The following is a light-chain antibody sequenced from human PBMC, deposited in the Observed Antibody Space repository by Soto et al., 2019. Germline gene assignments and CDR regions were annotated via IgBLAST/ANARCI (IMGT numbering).Light chain of an antibody. CDR1: QDVTTN. Sequence: EIRMTQFPATLSASPGGGATLSCRAAQDVTTNFAWYQQKPGQAPRLLISDASTRETGIPARGSGSGAGTEFTLTISRLEPEDFEVDACQQYGSSPTTFGQGTRLEIK. CDR3: QQYGSSPTT. J-gene: IGKJ5*01. CDR2: DAS. V-gene: IGKV3-15*01.